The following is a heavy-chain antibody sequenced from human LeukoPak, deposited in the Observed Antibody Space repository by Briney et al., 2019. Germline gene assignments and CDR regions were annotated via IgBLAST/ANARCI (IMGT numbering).Heavy chain of an antibody. CDR1: GYTFTSYD. CDR3: ARDYADGYNWFDP. V-gene: IGHV1-8*03. J-gene: IGHJ5*02. Sequence: ASVKVSCKASGYTFTSYDINWVRQATGQGREWMGWMNPNSGNTGYAQKFQGRVTITRNTSISTAYMELSSLRSEDTAVYYCARDYADGYNWFDPWGQGTLVTVSS. CDR2: MNPNSGNT. D-gene: IGHD4-17*01.